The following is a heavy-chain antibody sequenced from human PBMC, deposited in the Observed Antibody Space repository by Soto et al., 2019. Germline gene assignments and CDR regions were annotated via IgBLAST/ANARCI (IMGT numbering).Heavy chain of an antibody. D-gene: IGHD4-17*01. V-gene: IGHV4-59*01. CDR3: ARLKNLYGDYSLDY. Sequence: QVQLQESGPRLVKASETLSLTCTVSGGSINSYYWSWIRQPPGKGLEWIGYISYSGSTKYNPSLKSRLTISLDTSNNQFSLKLTSVTAADTAVYYCARLKNLYGDYSLDYWGQGTLVTVSS. CDR2: ISYSGST. CDR1: GGSINSYY. J-gene: IGHJ4*02.